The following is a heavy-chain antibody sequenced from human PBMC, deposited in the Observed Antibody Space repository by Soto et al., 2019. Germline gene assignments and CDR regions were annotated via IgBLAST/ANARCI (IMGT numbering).Heavy chain of an antibody. J-gene: IGHJ6*02. CDR3: ARAAGDYYYGMDV. CDR2: IXXSXXX. Sequence: PSETLSLTCTVSGGSISSYYWSWIRQPPGKGLXWIXXIXXSXXXXXNXXLKSRVTISVDTSKNQFSLKLSSVTAAETAVYYCARAAGDYYYGMDVWGQGTTVTVSS. D-gene: IGHD6-25*01. V-gene: IGHV4-59*01. CDR1: GGSISSYY.